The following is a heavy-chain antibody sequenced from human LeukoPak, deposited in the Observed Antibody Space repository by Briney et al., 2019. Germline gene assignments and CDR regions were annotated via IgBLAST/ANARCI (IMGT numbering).Heavy chain of an antibody. Sequence: PGGSLRLSCAASRFTFSTYAMSWVRQAPGKGLEWVSTISGSGDNTYYADSVKARFTISRDNSKNTLYLQMYSLRAEDTAVYYCAKDTFHAPLAATYWGQGTLVTVSS. J-gene: IGHJ4*02. V-gene: IGHV3-23*01. CDR1: RFTFSTYA. CDR3: AKDTFHAPLAATY. CDR2: ISGSGDNT. D-gene: IGHD2-15*01.